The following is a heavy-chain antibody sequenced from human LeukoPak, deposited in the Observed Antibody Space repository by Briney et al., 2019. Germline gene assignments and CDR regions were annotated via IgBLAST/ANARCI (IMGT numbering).Heavy chain of an antibody. D-gene: IGHD1-26*01. CDR3: ARSGSYYASIIDY. J-gene: IGHJ4*02. Sequence: GGSLRLSCAASGFTFSDYYMSWIRQAPGKGLEWVSYISSSGTTIYYANSVKGRFTISRDNAKNSLYLQMNSLRAEDTAVYYCARSGSYYASIIDYWGQGTLVTVSS. V-gene: IGHV3-11*04. CDR2: ISSSGTTI. CDR1: GFTFSDYY.